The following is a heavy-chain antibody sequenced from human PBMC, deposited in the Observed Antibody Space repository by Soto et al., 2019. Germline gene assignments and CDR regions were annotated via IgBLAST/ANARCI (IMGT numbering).Heavy chain of an antibody. J-gene: IGHJ4*02. D-gene: IGHD6-13*01. Sequence: SETLSLTCTVSGGSISSYYWSWIRQPPGKGLEWIGYIYYSGSTNYNPSLKSRVTISVDTSKNQFSLKLSSVTAADTAVYYCASTNPQAKYSSSWYVVDYWGQGTLVTVSS. CDR1: GGSISSYY. V-gene: IGHV4-59*01. CDR3: ASTNPQAKYSSSWYVVDY. CDR2: IYYSGST.